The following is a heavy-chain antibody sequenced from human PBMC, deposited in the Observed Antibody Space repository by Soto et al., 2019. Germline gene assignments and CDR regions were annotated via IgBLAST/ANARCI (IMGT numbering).Heavy chain of an antibody. CDR2: MNPNSGNT. Sequence: QVQLVQSGAEVKRPGASVKVSCKASGYTFTSYDINWVRQATGQGLEWMGWMNPNSGNTGYAQKFQGRVTMTRNTSISTAYMELSSLRSEDTAVYYCARVDDFWSGYYYEYWGQGTLVTVSS. J-gene: IGHJ4*02. V-gene: IGHV1-8*01. D-gene: IGHD3-3*01. CDR3: ARVDDFWSGYYYEY. CDR1: GYTFTSYD.